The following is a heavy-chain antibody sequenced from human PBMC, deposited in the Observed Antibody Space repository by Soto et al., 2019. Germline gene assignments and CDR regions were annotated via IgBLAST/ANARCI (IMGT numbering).Heavy chain of an antibody. J-gene: IGHJ4*02. V-gene: IGHV2-5*02. CDR3: AHKGYGDYPLGY. CDR1: GFSLSTSGVG. D-gene: IGHD4-17*01. Sequence: QITLKESGPTLVKPTQTLTLTCTFSGFSLSTSGVGVGWIRQPPGKALEWLAVIYWDDSKHYSPPLETRLTITQDTSKNQVVLTMTNMDPVDTATYYCAHKGYGDYPLGYWGQGTLVTVSS. CDR2: IYWDDSK.